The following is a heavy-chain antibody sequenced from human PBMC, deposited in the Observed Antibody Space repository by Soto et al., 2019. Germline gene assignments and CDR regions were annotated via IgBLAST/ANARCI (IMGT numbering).Heavy chain of an antibody. J-gene: IGHJ5*02. CDR2: IYWDGDR. V-gene: IGHV2-5*02. CDR1: GFSLSTSGAA. Sequence: QITLKESGPTLVKPTQTLTLTCTFSGFSLSTSGAAVGWIRQPPGRALEWLALIYWDGDRRYNPSLQSRLTIDKDTSRNQVALTLTSVDPADTATYYCAHRAIMTIFGLIIDNGVWFDPWGQGTLVIVS. CDR3: AHRAIMTIFGLIIDNGVWFDP. D-gene: IGHD3-3*01.